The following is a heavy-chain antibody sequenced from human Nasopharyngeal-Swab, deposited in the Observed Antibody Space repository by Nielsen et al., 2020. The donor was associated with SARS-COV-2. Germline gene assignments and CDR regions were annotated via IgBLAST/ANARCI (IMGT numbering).Heavy chain of an antibody. J-gene: IGHJ4*02. CDR3: ARTNYYDSSGSVDY. D-gene: IGHD3-22*01. Sequence: SETLSLTCTVSGGSISSSSYYWGWIRQPPGKGLEWIGSIYYSGSTYYNPSLKSRVTISVDTSKNQFSLKLSSVTAADTAVYYCARTNYYDSSGSVDYWGQGTLVIVSS. CDR1: GGSISSSSYY. V-gene: IGHV4-39*07. CDR2: IYYSGST.